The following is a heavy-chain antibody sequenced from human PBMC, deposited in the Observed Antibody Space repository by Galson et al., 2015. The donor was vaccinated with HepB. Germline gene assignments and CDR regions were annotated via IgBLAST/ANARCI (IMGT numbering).Heavy chain of an antibody. J-gene: IGHJ6*02. V-gene: IGHV3-66*01. CDR2: IYSGGST. CDR3: ARDPLSILTGYFERYGMDA. CDR1: GFTVSSNY. Sequence: SLRLSCAASGFTVSSNYMSWVRQAPGKGLEWVSVIYSGGSTYYADSVKGRFTISRDDSKNTLYLQMNSLRAEDTAVYYCARDPLSILTGYFERYGMDAWGQGTTVTVSS. D-gene: IGHD3-9*01.